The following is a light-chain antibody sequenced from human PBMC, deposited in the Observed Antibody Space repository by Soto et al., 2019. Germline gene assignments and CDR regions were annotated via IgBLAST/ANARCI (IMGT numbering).Light chain of an antibody. CDR3: QLYNTYPWT. CDR1: QNISKW. CDR2: DAS. J-gene: IGKJ1*01. Sequence: DIQMTQSPATPSASVGDRVTFTCRASQNISKWLAWYQQKAGKAPKLLISDASTLEGGVPSRFSGSGSGTEFNLAISSLQPDDFANYYCQLYNTYPWTFGQGTKMEIK. V-gene: IGKV1-5*01.